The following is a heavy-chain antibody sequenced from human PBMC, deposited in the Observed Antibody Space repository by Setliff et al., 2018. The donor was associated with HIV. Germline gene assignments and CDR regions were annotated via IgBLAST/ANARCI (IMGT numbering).Heavy chain of an antibody. CDR2: IIPMYGVT. D-gene: IGHD2-15*01. V-gene: IGHV1-69*05. Sequence: ASVKVSCKASGGTFSSYVISWVRQAPGRGPEWMGGIIPMYGVTNYAQKFQGRVTITTDESTSTAYMELSSLSSEDTAVYYCALPYCSGGNCWSSASLPPAGWLDPWGQGTLVTVSS. CDR3: ALPYCSGGNCWSSASLPPAGWLDP. J-gene: IGHJ5*02. CDR1: GGTFSSYV.